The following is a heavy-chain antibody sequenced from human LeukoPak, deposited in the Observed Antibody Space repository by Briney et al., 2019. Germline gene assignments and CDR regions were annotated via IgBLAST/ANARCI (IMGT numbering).Heavy chain of an antibody. D-gene: IGHD6-19*01. CDR3: ARSTAGIFDY. J-gene: IGHJ4*02. CDR1: GFTVSSNY. CDR2: IYSGGST. V-gene: IGHV3-53*04. Sequence: GGSLRLSCAASGFTVSSNYMSWVRQAPGKGLEWVSVIYSGGSTYYADSAKGRFTISRHNSKNTLYLHMNSLRAEDTAMYYCARSTAGIFDYWGQGTLVTVSS.